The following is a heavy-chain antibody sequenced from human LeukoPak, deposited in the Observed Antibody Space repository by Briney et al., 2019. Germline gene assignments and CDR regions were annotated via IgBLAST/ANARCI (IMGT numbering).Heavy chain of an antibody. CDR1: GGSISSCSFY. CDR3: VRLEYNDCQFDY. CDR2: IYYSGST. D-gene: IGHD2-21*02. J-gene: IGHJ4*02. Sequence: PSETLSLTCTVSGGSISSCSFYWGWVRQSPGKGLEWVGNIYYSGSTYYNPSLKSRVTISVDTSRNQFSLKLKSVIAADTAVYYCVRLEYNDCQFDYWGQGTLVTVSS. V-gene: IGHV4-39*01.